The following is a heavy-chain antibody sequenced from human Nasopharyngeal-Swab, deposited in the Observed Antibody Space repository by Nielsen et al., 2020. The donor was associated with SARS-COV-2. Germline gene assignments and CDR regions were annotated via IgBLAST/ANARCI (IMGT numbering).Heavy chain of an antibody. CDR1: GFTFSSYG. V-gene: IGHV3-30*18. CDR3: AKELGPYGDYVFHAFDI. Sequence: GESLKISCAASGFTFSSYGMHWVRQAPGKGLEWVAVISYDGSNKYYADSVKSRFTISRDNSKNTLYLQMNSLRAEDTAVYYCAKELGPYGDYVFHAFDIWGQGTMVTVSS. D-gene: IGHD4-17*01. CDR2: ISYDGSNK. J-gene: IGHJ3*02.